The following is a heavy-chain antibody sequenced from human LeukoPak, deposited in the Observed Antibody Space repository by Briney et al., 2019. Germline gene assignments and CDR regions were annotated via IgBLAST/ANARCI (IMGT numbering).Heavy chain of an antibody. Sequence: GASVKVSCKASGYTFTSYGISWVRQAPGQGLEWMGWISAYNGNTNYAQKLQGRVTMTTDTSTSTAYMELKSLRSDDTAVYYCARAIYFWSCYHFYYYMDVWGKGTTVTVSS. CDR3: ARAIYFWSCYHFYYYMDV. CDR1: GYTFTSYG. V-gene: IGHV1-18*01. D-gene: IGHD3-3*01. CDR2: ISAYNGNT. J-gene: IGHJ6*03.